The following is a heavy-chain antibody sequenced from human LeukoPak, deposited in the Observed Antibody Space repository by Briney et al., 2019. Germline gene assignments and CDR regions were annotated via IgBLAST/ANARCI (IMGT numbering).Heavy chain of an antibody. CDR1: GGPFSGYY. V-gene: IGHV4-34*01. J-gene: IGHJ4*02. CDR3: ARGSPLYDSSGYYYAVDGHFDY. Sequence: SETLSLTCAVYGGPFSGYYWSWIRQPPGKGLEWIGEINHSGSTNYNPSLKSRVTISVDTSKNQFSLKLSSVTAADTAVYYCARGSPLYDSSGYYYAVDGHFDYWGQGTLDTVSS. CDR2: INHSGST. D-gene: IGHD3-22*01.